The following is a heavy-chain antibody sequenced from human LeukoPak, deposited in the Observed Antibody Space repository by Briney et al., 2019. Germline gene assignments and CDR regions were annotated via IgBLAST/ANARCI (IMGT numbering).Heavy chain of an antibody. D-gene: IGHD3-10*02. CDR3: AELGITMIGGV. Sequence: GGSLRLSCAASGFTFSSYYMSWVRQAPGEGLEWVANIKPDGSESYYADSVKGRFTISRDNAKNSLHLQMNSLRADDTAVYYCAELGITMIGGVWGKGTTVTISS. V-gene: IGHV3-7*01. J-gene: IGHJ6*04. CDR1: GFTFSSYY. CDR2: IKPDGSES.